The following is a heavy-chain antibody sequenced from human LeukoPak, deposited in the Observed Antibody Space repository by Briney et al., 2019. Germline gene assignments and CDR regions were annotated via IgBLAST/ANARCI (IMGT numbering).Heavy chain of an antibody. V-gene: IGHV3-23*01. CDR2: ISGSGGST. D-gene: IGHD2-21*02. CDR1: GFTFSSYA. Sequence: GGSLRLSCAASGFTFSSYAMSWVRQAPGKGLEWVSAISGSGGSTYYADSVKGRFTISRDKSKNTLYLQMNSLRAEDTAVYYCARVNCGGDCYKYFDYWGQGTLVTVSS. CDR3: ARVNCGGDCYKYFDY. J-gene: IGHJ4*02.